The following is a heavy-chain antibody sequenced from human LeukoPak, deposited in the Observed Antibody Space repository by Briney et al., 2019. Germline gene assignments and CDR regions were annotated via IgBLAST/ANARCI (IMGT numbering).Heavy chain of an antibody. V-gene: IGHV3-53*01. Sequence: PGGSLRLSCAASGFTVSSTYMSWVRQAPGKGLEWVSVIYSGGAIHYADSVKGRFTISRDNSKNTLYLQMNSLRAEDTAMYYCARGHSSGNPDPFDYWGQGTLVTVSS. CDR2: IYSGGAI. J-gene: IGHJ4*02. CDR1: GFTVSSTY. CDR3: ARGHSSGNPDPFDY. D-gene: IGHD6-19*01.